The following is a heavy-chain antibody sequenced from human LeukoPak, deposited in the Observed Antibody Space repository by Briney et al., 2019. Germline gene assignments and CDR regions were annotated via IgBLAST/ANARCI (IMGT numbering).Heavy chain of an antibody. CDR3: AREPMSLNYYYYMDV. CDR1: GGSFSGYY. V-gene: IGHV4-4*07. J-gene: IGHJ6*03. D-gene: IGHD3-10*02. CDR2: IYTSGST. Sequence: SETLSLTCAVYGGSFSGYYWSWIRQPAGKGLEWIGRIYTSGSTNYNPSLKSRVTISVDTSKNQFSLKLTSVTAADTAVYYCAREPMSLNYYYYMDVWGKGTTVTISS.